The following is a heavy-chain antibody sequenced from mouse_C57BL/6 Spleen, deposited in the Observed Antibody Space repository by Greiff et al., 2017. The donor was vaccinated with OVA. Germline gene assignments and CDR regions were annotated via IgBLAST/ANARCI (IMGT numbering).Heavy chain of an antibody. CDR2: IDPSDSET. CDR1: GYTFTSYW. Sequence: VQLQQPGAELVRPGSSVKLSCKASGYTFTSYWMHWVKQRPIQGLEWIGNIDPSDSETHYNQKFKDKATLTVDKSSSTAYMQLSSLTSEDSAVYYCARRDSKGGGFDYWGQGTTLTVSS. D-gene: IGHD2-5*01. V-gene: IGHV1-52*01. J-gene: IGHJ2*01. CDR3: ARRDSKGGGFDY.